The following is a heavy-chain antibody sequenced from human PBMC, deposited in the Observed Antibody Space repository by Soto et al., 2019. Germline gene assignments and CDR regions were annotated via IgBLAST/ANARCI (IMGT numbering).Heavy chain of an antibody. CDR3: ARVIDQDSSWTDYYYGMDV. V-gene: IGHV3-23*01. J-gene: IGHJ6*02. CDR1: GFTFIRYG. D-gene: IGHD6-13*01. CDR2: ISGSGGST. Sequence: PGGSLRLSCAASGFTFIRYGMHWVRQAPWKGLEWVSAISGSGGSTYYADSVKGRFTISRDNSKNTLYLQMNSLRAEDTAVYYCARVIDQDSSWTDYYYGMDVWGQGTTVPVSS.